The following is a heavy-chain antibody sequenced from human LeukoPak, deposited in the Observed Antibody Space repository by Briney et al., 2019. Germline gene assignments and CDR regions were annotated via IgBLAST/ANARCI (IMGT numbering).Heavy chain of an antibody. CDR2: IRYDGSNK. Sequence: PGGSLRLSCAASGFTFSSYGMHWVRQAPGKGLEWVAFIRYDGSNKYYADSVKGRFTISRDNSKNTLYPQMNSLRAEDTAVYYCAKEEGYSYGSNYWGQGTLVTVSS. J-gene: IGHJ4*02. V-gene: IGHV3-30*02. D-gene: IGHD5-18*01. CDR3: AKEEGYSYGSNY. CDR1: GFTFSSYG.